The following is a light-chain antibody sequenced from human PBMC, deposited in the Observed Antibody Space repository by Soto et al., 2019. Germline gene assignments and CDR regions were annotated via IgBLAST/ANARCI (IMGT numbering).Light chain of an antibody. V-gene: IGLV2-14*01. CDR1: SSDIGGYKY. Sequence: SVLPRPASVSGSPGQSITISCTGTSSDIGGYKYVSWYQQHPGKAPKLMIYDVSNRPSGVSNRFSGSKSGNTATLTISGLQGEDEAEYYCSSYTGGSTYVFGTGTKVTVL. CDR3: SSYTGGSTYV. CDR2: DVS. J-gene: IGLJ1*01.